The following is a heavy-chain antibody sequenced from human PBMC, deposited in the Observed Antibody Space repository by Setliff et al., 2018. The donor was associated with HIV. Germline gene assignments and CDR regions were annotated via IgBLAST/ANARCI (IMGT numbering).Heavy chain of an antibody. CDR1: GGSISSGDYY. CDR2: IYYSGST. D-gene: IGHD6-19*01. V-gene: IGHV4-30-4*08. Sequence: TLSLTCTVSGGSISSGDYYWSWIRQPPGKGLEWIGYIYYSGSTYYNPSLKSRVTISVDTSKNQFSLKLSSVTAADTAVYYCARGTGEYSSVDYFDYWGQGTLVTVSS. J-gene: IGHJ4*02. CDR3: ARGTGEYSSVDYFDY.